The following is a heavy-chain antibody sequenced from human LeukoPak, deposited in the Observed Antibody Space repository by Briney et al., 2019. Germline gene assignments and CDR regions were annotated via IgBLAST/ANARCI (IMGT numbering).Heavy chain of an antibody. V-gene: IGHV3-7*04. CDR1: GFTFSSYW. CDR3: ARDLYEGAAAGVLSSRDAFDI. Sequence: PGGSLRLSCAASGFTFSSYWMSWVRQAPGKGLEWVANIKQDGSEKYYVDSVKGRFTISRDNAKNSLYLQMNSLRAGDTAVYYCARDLYEGAAAGVLSSRDAFDIWGQGTMVTVSS. D-gene: IGHD6-13*01. CDR2: IKQDGSEK. J-gene: IGHJ3*02.